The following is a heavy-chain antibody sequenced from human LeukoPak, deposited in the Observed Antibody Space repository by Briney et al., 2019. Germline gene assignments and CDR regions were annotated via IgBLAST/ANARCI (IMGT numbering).Heavy chain of an antibody. J-gene: IGHJ4*02. D-gene: IGHD3-16*01. CDR2: IDYRGRC. Sequence: SETLSLTCTVSGGSITSYDYYSSSIRQPPGTGLQYIGYIDYRGRCYYNPPLRSRVTLTDDTSKQHLSLSLKAVTAADTAVYCCARLSRAASIGQPLGAFVSWGQGTLVTVSS. CDR1: GGSITSYDYY. V-gene: IGHV4-30-4*01. CDR3: ARLSRAASIGQPLGAFVS.